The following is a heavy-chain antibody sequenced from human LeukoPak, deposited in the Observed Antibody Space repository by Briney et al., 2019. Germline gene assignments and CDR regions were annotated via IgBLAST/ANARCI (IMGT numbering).Heavy chain of an antibody. CDR2: IYYSGST. V-gene: IGHV4-39*01. CDR3: ASTVRGSRSGGSCYSGLYNWFDP. CDR1: GGSISSSSYY. J-gene: IGHJ5*02. D-gene: IGHD2-15*01. Sequence: SETLSLTCTVAGGSISSSSYYWGWIRQPPGKGLEWIGSIYYSGSTYYNPSLKSRVTISVDTSKNQFSLKLSSVTAADTAVYYCASTVRGSRSGGSCYSGLYNWFDPWGQGTLVTVSS.